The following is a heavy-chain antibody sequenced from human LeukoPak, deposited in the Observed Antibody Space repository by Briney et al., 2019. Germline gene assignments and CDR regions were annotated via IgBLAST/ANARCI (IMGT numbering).Heavy chain of an antibody. Sequence: ASVKVSCKASGYTFTSYGISWVRQAPGQGLEWMGWISAYNGNTNYAQKLQGRVTMTTDTSTSTAYMELRSLRSDDTAVYYCARGSCSSTGCYKMVAWFDPWGQGTLVTVSS. CDR1: GYTFTSYG. V-gene: IGHV1-18*01. J-gene: IGHJ5*02. CDR2: ISAYNGNT. CDR3: ARGSCSSTGCYKMVAWFDP. D-gene: IGHD2-2*02.